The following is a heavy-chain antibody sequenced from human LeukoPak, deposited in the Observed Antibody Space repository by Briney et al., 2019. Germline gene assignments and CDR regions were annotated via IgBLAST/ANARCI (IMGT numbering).Heavy chain of an antibody. V-gene: IGHV3-30*02. CDR1: GFTFSSYG. Sequence: GGSLRLSCAASGFTFSSYGMHWLRQAPGKGLEWVAFIRYDGSNKYYADSVKGRFTISRDNSKNTLCLQMNSLRAEDTAVYYCAKDRVGYFDYWGQGTLVTVSS. D-gene: IGHD2-2*01. CDR3: AKDRVGYFDY. CDR2: IRYDGSNK. J-gene: IGHJ4*02.